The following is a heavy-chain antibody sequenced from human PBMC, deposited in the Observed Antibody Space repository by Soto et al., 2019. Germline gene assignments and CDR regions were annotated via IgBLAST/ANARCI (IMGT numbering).Heavy chain of an antibody. J-gene: IGHJ4*02. CDR1: GFTFRTYD. D-gene: IGHD2-15*01. Sequence: QVQLVESGGGMVQPGRSLRLSCAVSGFTFRTYDMHWVRQAPGKGLEWVAVVSYDATYENYADSVKGRFTVSRDNSKSTLYLQMNSLRGEDTAVDYCAKVSISKSSAVTFDSWGRGTLVTVSS. CDR2: VSYDATYE. V-gene: IGHV3-30*18. CDR3: AKVSISKSSAVTFDS.